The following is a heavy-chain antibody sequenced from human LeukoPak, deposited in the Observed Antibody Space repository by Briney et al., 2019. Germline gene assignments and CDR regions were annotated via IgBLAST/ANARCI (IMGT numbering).Heavy chain of an antibody. V-gene: IGHV3-7*03. CDR3: ARGSGWDYYYMDV. Sequence: GGSLRLSCIASGFTFSNYWMTWVRQAPGNGLEWVANIRQDGGEEFYVDSVKGRFTISRDNAKNSLYLQMNSLRAEDTALYYCARGSGWDYYYMDVWGKGTTVTVSS. D-gene: IGHD2-15*01. CDR1: GFTFSNYW. CDR2: IRQDGGEE. J-gene: IGHJ6*03.